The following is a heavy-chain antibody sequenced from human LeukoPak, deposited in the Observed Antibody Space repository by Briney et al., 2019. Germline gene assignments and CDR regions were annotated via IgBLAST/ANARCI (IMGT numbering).Heavy chain of an antibody. CDR1: GYSISSGFY. Sequence: SETLSLTCTVSGYSISSGFYWGWIRQPPGKGLEWIGSISHSGSAYYNPSLKSRVTISVDTSKNHFSLKLSSVTAADTAVYYCARHSRSDYYFDYWGQGTLVTVSS. CDR2: ISHSGSA. D-gene: IGHD2-15*01. V-gene: IGHV4-38-2*02. CDR3: ARHSRSDYYFDY. J-gene: IGHJ4*02.